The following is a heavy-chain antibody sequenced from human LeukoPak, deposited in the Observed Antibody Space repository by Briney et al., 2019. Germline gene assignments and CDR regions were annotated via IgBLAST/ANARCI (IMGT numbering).Heavy chain of an antibody. Sequence: SETLSLTCTVSGYSISSGYYWGWIRQPPGKGLEWIGSIYHSGSTYYNPSLKSRVTISVDTSKNQFSLKLSSVTAADTAVYYCARGHGRDGYNRAPVDYWGQGTLVTVSS. CDR2: IYHSGST. J-gene: IGHJ4*02. CDR1: GYSISSGYY. D-gene: IGHD5-24*01. V-gene: IGHV4-38-2*02. CDR3: ARGHGRDGYNRAPVDY.